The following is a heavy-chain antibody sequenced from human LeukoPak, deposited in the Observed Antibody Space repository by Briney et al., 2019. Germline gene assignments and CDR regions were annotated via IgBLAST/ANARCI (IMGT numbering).Heavy chain of an antibody. Sequence: GGSLRLSCAAPGFTVSSNYMSWVRQAPGKGLEWVSVIYSGGSTYYADSVKGRFTISRDNSKNTLYLQMNSLRAEDTAVYYCAREGGRQWLVSGALDSWGQGTLVTVSS. D-gene: IGHD6-19*01. CDR2: IYSGGST. J-gene: IGHJ5*01. CDR3: AREGGRQWLVSGALDS. V-gene: IGHV3-53*01. CDR1: GFTVSSNY.